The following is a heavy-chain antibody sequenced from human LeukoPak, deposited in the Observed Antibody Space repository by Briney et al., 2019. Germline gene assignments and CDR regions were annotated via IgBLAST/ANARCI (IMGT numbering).Heavy chain of an antibody. J-gene: IGHJ4*02. D-gene: IGHD4-23*01. CDR1: GFTFSSYG. CDR3: AKIGGNSGFDY. CDR2: ISYDGSNK. V-gene: IGHV3-30*18. Sequence: PGRSLRLPCAASGFTFSSYGMHWVRQAPGKGLEWVAVISYDGSNKYYADSVKGRFTISRDNSKNTLYLQMNSLRAEDTAVYYCAKIGGNSGFDYWGQGTLVTVSS.